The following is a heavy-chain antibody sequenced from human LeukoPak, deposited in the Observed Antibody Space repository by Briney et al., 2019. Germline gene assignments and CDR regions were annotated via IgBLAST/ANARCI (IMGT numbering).Heavy chain of an antibody. J-gene: IGHJ4*02. CDR2: ISAYNGNT. D-gene: IGHD6-19*01. Sequence: ASVKVSCKASGYTSTSYGISWVRQAPGQGLEWMGWISAYNGNTNYAQKLQGRVTMTTDTSTSTAYMELRSLRSDDTAVYYCARDLPHSSGWYSDYWGQGTLVTVSS. V-gene: IGHV1-18*01. CDR1: GYTSTSYG. CDR3: ARDLPHSSGWYSDY.